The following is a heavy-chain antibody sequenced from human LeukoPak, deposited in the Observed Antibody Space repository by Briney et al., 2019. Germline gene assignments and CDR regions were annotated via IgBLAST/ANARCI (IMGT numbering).Heavy chain of an antibody. V-gene: IGHV1-2*02. D-gene: IGHD2-2*01. Sequence: ASVKVSFKASGYTFTGYYMHWVRQAPGQGREWMGWIKPNSGGTNYAQKFQGRVTMTRDTSISTAYMELSRLRSDDTAVYYCSRARGDIVVVPAAIWFDPWGQGTLVTVSS. J-gene: IGHJ5*02. CDR2: IKPNSGGT. CDR1: GYTFTGYY. CDR3: SRARGDIVVVPAAIWFDP.